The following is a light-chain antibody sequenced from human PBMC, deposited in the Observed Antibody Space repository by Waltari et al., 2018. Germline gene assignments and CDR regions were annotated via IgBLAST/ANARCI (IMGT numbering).Light chain of an antibody. V-gene: IGLV4-69*01. Sequence: QVVLTQSPSASASLGASVKLTCTLSGGHSGYAIAWHQQQPEKGPRYLMKLNSGGSHTKGDGIPGRFSGSSSGAGRYLTISSLQSEDEADYYCQTWGTGIRVFGGGTRLTVL. CDR3: QTWGTGIRV. CDR2: LNSGGSH. CDR1: GGHSGYA. J-gene: IGLJ3*02.